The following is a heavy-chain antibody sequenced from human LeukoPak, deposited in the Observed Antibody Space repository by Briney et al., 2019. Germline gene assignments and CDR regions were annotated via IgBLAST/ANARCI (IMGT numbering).Heavy chain of an antibody. J-gene: IGHJ4*02. CDR1: GYTFTGYY. D-gene: IGHD5-18*01. CDR2: INPNSGGT. Sequence: ASVKVSCKASGYTFTGYYMHWVRQAPGQGLEWMGRINPNSGGTNYAQKFQGRVTMTRGTSISTAYMELSRLRSDDTAVYYCARGHTAMVDFDYWGQGTLVTVSS. V-gene: IGHV1-2*06. CDR3: ARGHTAMVDFDY.